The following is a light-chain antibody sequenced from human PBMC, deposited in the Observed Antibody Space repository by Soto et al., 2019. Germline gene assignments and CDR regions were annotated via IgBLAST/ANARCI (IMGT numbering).Light chain of an antibody. CDR3: SPFTSSTTYV. CDR1: SSDVGGYNY. Sequence: QSVLTQPASVSGSPGQSITISCTGTSSDVGGYNYVSWYQQHPGEVPKLIIFNVNNRPSGVSNRFSGSKSGNTASLTISGLQAEGEADYYCSPFTSSTTYVFGTGTKVTVL. V-gene: IGLV2-14*01. J-gene: IGLJ1*01. CDR2: NVN.